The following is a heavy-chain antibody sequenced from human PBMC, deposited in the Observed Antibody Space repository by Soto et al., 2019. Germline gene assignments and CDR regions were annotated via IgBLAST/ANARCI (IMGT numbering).Heavy chain of an antibody. CDR3: ARDHCSSTSCSYKNFDY. V-gene: IGHV1-18*04. J-gene: IGHJ4*02. D-gene: IGHD2-2*01. CDR2: ISAYNGNT. Sequence: ASVKVSCKASGYTFTSYGISWVRQAPGQGIEGMGWISAYNGNTNYAQKLQGRVTMTTDTSTSTAYMELRSLRSDDTAVYYCARDHCSSTSCSYKNFDYWGQGTLVTVSS. CDR1: GYTFTSYG.